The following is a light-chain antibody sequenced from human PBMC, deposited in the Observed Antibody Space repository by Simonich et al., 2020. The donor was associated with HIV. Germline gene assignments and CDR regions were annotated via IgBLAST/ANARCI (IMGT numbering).Light chain of an antibody. Sequence: EIVLTQPPASLSLSPGERATTSCRARQSVSSYLAWYPQKPGQAPRLLLYDASNRATGIPARFSGRGSGTDFTLTISSLEPEDFAVYYCQQYNDWPRTFGQGTKLEIK. CDR3: QQYNDWPRT. V-gene: IGKV3-11*01. CDR2: DAS. CDR1: QSVSSY. J-gene: IGKJ1*01.